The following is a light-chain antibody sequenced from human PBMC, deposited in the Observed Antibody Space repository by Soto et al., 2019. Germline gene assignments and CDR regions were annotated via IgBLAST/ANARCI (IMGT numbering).Light chain of an antibody. J-gene: IGLJ1*01. CDR2: EVS. Sequence: QSALTQPPSASGSPGQSVTISCTGTSSDVGGYNYVSWYQQHPGKAPKLVIYEVSKRPSGVPDRFSGSKSGNTASLTVSGLQAEDEADYYCNSYTAGGTIFGTGTKLTVL. CDR3: NSYTAGGTI. V-gene: IGLV2-8*01. CDR1: SSDVGGYNY.